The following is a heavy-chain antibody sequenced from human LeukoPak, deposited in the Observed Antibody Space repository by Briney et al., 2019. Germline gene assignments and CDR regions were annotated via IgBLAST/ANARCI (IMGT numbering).Heavy chain of an antibody. CDR3: ARVSAHGICDS. CDR2: IYHSGRA. J-gene: IGHJ4*02. D-gene: IGHD3-3*01. Sequence: SETLSLPFTVSGYSITSGYYWAWLRQPPGKGVEWIGNIYHSGRAFYKSSLKSRVTMSVETSKNQFSLNLTSVTAADTAVYFCARVSAHGICDSWGRGTLVTVSS. V-gene: IGHV4-38-2*02. CDR1: GYSITSGYY.